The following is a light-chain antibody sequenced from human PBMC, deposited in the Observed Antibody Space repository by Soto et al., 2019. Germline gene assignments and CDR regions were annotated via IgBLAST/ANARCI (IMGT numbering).Light chain of an antibody. V-gene: IGLV2-23*03. CDR1: SSDVGIYNL. CDR2: EGV. J-gene: IGLJ2*01. Sequence: QSVLTQPASVSGSRGQSITISCTGTSSDVGIYNLVSWYQHHPGKAPKLMIYEGVKRPSGVSNRFSGSKSGNTASLTISGLQAEDEAVYYCCSYAGRTTFVVFGGGTKLTVL. CDR3: CSYAGRTTFVV.